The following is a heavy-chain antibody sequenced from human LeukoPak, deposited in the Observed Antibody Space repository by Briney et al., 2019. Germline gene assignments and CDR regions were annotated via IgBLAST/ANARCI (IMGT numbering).Heavy chain of an antibody. CDR3: ARTGDLYGSGSYAFDI. Sequence: ASETLSLTCAVSGGSISSSNWWSWVRQPPGKGLEWIGEIYPSGSTNYNPSLKSRVTISVDKSKNQFSLKLSSVTAADTAVYYCARTGDLYGSGSYAFDIWGQGTMVTVSS. D-gene: IGHD3-10*01. CDR1: GGSISSSNW. CDR2: IYPSGST. J-gene: IGHJ3*02. V-gene: IGHV4-4*02.